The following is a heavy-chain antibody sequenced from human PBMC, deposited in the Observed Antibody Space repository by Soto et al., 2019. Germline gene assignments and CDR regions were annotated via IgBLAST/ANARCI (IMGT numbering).Heavy chain of an antibody. V-gene: IGHV3-30*18. CDR2: ISYEGSNK. J-gene: IGHJ6*02. CDR1: GFTFSSYG. Sequence: QVQLVESGGGVVQPGRSLRLSCAASGFTFSSYGMHWVRQAPGNGLEWVAVISYEGSNKYYADSVKGRFTISRDNSKNTLYLQMNSLRAEDTAVYYCAKDRGQWLVSYYYGMDVWGQGTTVTVSS. CDR3: AKDRGQWLVSYYYGMDV. D-gene: IGHD6-19*01.